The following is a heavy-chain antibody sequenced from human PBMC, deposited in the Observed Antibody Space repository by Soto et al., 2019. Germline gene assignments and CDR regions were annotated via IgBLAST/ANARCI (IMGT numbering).Heavy chain of an antibody. J-gene: IGHJ4*02. CDR2: ISSNGGST. CDR1: GFTFSSYA. CDR3: VKEDDYKGSDY. V-gene: IGHV3-64D*08. Sequence: GGSLRLSCSASGFTFSSYAMHWVRQAPGKGLEYVSAISSNGGSTYYADSVKGRFTISRDNSKNTLYLQMSSLRAEDTAVYYCVKEDDYKGSDYWGQGTLVTVSS. D-gene: IGHD4-4*01.